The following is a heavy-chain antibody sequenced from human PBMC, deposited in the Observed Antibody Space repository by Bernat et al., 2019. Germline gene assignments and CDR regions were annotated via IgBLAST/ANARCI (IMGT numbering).Heavy chain of an antibody. CDR2: ISNDGSNT. V-gene: IGHV3-30*03. Sequence: QVQLVESGGGVVQPGRSLRLSCAASGFTFSSYDMHWVRQAPGKGLEWVAVISNDGSNTYYADSVKGRFTISRDNSKNTLYLQMNSLRAEDTAVYYWAGEECGRGGSCYADCKYGMDVWGQGTTVTVSS. CDR3: AGEECGRGGSCYADCKYGMDV. CDR1: GFTFSSYD. D-gene: IGHD2-15*01. J-gene: IGHJ6*02.